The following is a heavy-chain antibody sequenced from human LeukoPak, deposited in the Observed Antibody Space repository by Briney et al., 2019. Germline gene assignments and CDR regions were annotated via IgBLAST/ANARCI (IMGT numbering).Heavy chain of an antibody. J-gene: IGHJ4*02. CDR1: GFTFTSYG. Sequence: PGGSLRLSCAASGFTFTSYGMTWVRQAPGKGLEWVSSISHSSSYIYYADSVKGRFTISRDNAKNSLYLQMNSLRAEDTAVYYCTRGAGTGWRFDSWGQGTLVTVSS. V-gene: IGHV3-21*01. CDR2: ISHSSSYI. CDR3: TRGAGTGWRFDS. D-gene: IGHD6-19*01.